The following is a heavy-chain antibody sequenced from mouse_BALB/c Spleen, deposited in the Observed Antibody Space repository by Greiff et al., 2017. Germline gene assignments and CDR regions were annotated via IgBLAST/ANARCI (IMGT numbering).Heavy chain of an antibody. V-gene: IGHV6-6*02. CDR1: GFTFSNYW. D-gene: IGHD1-1*01. Sequence: EVKLMESGGGLVQPGGSMKLSCVASGFTFSNYWMNWVRQSPEKGLEWVAEIRLKSNNYATHYAESVKGRFTISRDDSKSSVYLQMNNLRAEDTGIYYCTTTVVARDYAMDYWGQGTSVTVSS. J-gene: IGHJ4*01. CDR3: TTTVVARDYAMDY. CDR2: IRLKSNNYAT.